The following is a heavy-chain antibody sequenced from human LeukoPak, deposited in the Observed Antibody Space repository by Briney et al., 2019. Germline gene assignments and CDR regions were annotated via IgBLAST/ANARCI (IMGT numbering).Heavy chain of an antibody. V-gene: IGHV1-3*01. CDR3: ARVNVPNSSSWYTGDAFDI. J-gene: IGHJ3*02. CDR2: IIAVNGNT. D-gene: IGHD6-13*01. CDR1: GYTFTSYA. Sequence: GASVKVSCKASGYTFTSYAMHWVRQAPGQRLEWMGWIIAVNGNTKYSQKFQGRVTITRDTSASTAYMELSSLRSEDTAVYYCARVNVPNSSSWYTGDAFDIWGQGTMVTVSS.